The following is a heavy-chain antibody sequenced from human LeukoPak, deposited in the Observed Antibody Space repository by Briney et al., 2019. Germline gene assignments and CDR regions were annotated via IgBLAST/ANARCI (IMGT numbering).Heavy chain of an antibody. CDR3: ARVQRSIAAAGIDY. J-gene: IGHJ4*02. V-gene: IGHV3-21*01. Sequence: KAGGSLRLSCAASGFTFSSYSMNWVRQAPGKGLEWVSSISSSSSYIYYADSVKGRFTISRDNAKNSLYLQMNSLRAEDTAVYYCARVQRSIAAAGIDYWGQGTLVTVSS. D-gene: IGHD6-13*01. CDR2: ISSSSSYI. CDR1: GFTFSSYS.